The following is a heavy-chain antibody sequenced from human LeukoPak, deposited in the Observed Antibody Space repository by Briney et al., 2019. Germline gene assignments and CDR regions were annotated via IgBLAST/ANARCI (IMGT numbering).Heavy chain of an antibody. J-gene: IGHJ1*01. Sequence: ASVKVSCKASGYTFTSYYMHWVRQAPGQGLEWMGIMNPSGGSPPSYVQKFQGRVTMTRDTSTSTVYVELSSLRSEDAAVYYCARDSSTLTGYSGYFQHWGQGTLVIVSS. V-gene: IGHV1-46*01. CDR1: GYTFTSYY. CDR2: MNPSGGSPP. CDR3: ARDSSTLTGYSGYFQH. D-gene: IGHD3-9*01.